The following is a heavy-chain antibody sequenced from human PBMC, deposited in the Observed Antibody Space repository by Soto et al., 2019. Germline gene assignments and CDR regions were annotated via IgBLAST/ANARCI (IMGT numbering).Heavy chain of an antibody. CDR2: IYYSGST. Sequence: SETLSLTCTVSGGSISSYYWSWIRQPPGKGLEWIGYIYYSGSTNYNPSLKSRVTISVDTSKNQFSLKLSSVTAADTAVYYCARGTTILDYWGRGTLVTVSS. CDR1: GGSISSYY. D-gene: IGHD4-17*01. J-gene: IGHJ4*02. V-gene: IGHV4-59*01. CDR3: ARGTTILDY.